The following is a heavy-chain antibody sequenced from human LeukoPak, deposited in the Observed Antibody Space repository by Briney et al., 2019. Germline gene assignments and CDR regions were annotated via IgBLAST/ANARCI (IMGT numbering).Heavy chain of an antibody. CDR2: INPNSGST. CDR3: ARGSSDFWSGYYPFDY. CDR1: GYTFTGNY. J-gene: IGHJ4*02. Sequence: ASVTVSFKTSGYTFTGNYMHWVRQAPGQGLEWMGWINPNSGSTNYAQKFQGRVTMTRNTSISTAYMELSSLRSEDTAVYYCARGSSDFWSGYYPFDYWGQGTLVTVSS. D-gene: IGHD3-3*01. V-gene: IGHV1-2*02.